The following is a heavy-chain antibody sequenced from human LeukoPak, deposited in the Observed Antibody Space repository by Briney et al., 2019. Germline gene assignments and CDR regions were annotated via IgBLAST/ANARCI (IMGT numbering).Heavy chain of an antibody. CDR2: ISNPGRT. CDR1: GGSIYTHY. V-gene: IGHV4-59*11. D-gene: IGHD1-7*01. J-gene: IGHJ5*02. CDR3: ATVATASTRLGFDA. Sequence: SETLSLTCTVSGGSIYTHYWSWMRQPPGKGLEWIGYISNPGRTNYNPSLKSRVIMSEDPSKNQFSLQLSSVTAADTAMYYCATVATASTRLGFDAWGQGILVTVSS.